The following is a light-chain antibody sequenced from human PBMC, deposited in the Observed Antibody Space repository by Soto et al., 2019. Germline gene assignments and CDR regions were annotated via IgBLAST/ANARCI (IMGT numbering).Light chain of an antibody. CDR2: GES. V-gene: IGKV1-27*01. Sequence: DIQMTQSPSSLSASVGDRVTITCRASQGISNYLAWYQQKPAKVPKLLIYGESTLQSGVPSRFSGSGSGTDFTLTISSLQPEDVATYYCQKYNSAPWTFGQGTKVEIK. CDR3: QKYNSAPWT. CDR1: QGISNY. J-gene: IGKJ1*01.